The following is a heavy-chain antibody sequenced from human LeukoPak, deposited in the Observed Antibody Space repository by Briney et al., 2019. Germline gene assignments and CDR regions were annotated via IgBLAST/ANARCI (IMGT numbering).Heavy chain of an antibody. CDR2: IKEDGSEK. D-gene: IGHD2-2*01. CDR3: ARNFVLPAANAFYYYYYMDV. J-gene: IGHJ6*03. Sequence: GGSLRLSCAASGFTLSSFWMSWVRQTPGKGLEGVANIKEDGSEKYYVDSVKGRFTISRDNAKNSLYLQMNSLRAEDTAVYYCARNFVLPAANAFYYYYYMDVWGKGTTVTVSS. V-gene: IGHV3-7*01. CDR1: GFTLSSFW.